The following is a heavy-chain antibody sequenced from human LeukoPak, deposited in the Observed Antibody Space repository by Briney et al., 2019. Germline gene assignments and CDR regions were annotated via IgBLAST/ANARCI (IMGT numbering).Heavy chain of an antibody. D-gene: IGHD3-9*01. CDR3: ARDHDWAFDL. V-gene: IGHV3-48*02. CDR2: INHDAEMI. CDR1: GFPFASYV. J-gene: IGHJ4*02. Sequence: GGSLRLSCEGSGFPFASYVMGWVRQAPGKGLEWIAYINHDAEMIFYPDFVKGRFTISRDNAKKSLYLQMNALRYEDTAIYYCARDHDWAFDLWGQGTLVTVSS.